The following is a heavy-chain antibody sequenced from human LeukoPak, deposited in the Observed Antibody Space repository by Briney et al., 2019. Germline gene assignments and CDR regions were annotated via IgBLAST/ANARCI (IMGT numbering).Heavy chain of an antibody. J-gene: IGHJ4*02. CDR3: ARRWVTGSTWYYFDY. Sequence: GESLKISCKGSGYSLTSYWIGWVRQMPGKGLEWMGLIYPGDSDTRYSPSFQGQVTISVDKSINTAYLHWSSLKASDTAIYYCARRWVTGSTWYYFDYWGQGTLVTVSS. D-gene: IGHD1-7*01. CDR1: GYSLTSYW. V-gene: IGHV5-51*01. CDR2: IYPGDSDT.